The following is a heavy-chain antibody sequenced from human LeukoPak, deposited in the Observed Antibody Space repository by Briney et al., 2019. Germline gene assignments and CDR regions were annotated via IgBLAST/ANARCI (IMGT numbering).Heavy chain of an antibody. D-gene: IGHD5-18*01. CDR2: ISSSGSTI. V-gene: IGHV3-11*01. J-gene: IGHJ4*02. Sequence: PGGSLRLSCAASGFTFSTYWMSWIRQAPGKGLEWVSYISSSGSTIYYADSVKGRFTITRDNAKNSLYLQMNSLRAEDTAVYYCARGYNYGYFDYWGQGTLVTVSS. CDR1: GFTFSTYW. CDR3: ARGYNYGYFDY.